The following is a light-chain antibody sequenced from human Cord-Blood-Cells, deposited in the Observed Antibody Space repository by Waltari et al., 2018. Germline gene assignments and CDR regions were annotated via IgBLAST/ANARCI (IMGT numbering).Light chain of an antibody. V-gene: IGKV4-1*01. J-gene: IGKJ1*01. Sequence: DIVMIQSPDSMAVSLGERATIICKSSQSVLYSSNNKNYLAWYQQKPGQPPKLLIYWASTRESGVPDRFSGSGSGTDFTLTISSLQAEDVAVYYCQQYYSTPWTFGQGTKVEIK. CDR3: QQYYSTPWT. CDR1: QSVLYSSNNKNY. CDR2: WAS.